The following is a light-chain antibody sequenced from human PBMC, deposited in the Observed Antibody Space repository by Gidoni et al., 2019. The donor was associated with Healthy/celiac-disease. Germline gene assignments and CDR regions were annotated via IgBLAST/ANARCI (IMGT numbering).Light chain of an antibody. CDR2: AAS. CDR3: QQSDSTRFT. V-gene: IGKV1-39*01. CDR1: QSISSY. J-gene: IGKJ3*01. Sequence: DIQMTQSPSSLSASVGDRVTLTCRVRQSISSYLNCYQQKPGIAPKLLIYAASSLQSGVPSRFSGSGSGTDFTLTISSLQPEDFATYYCQQSDSTRFTFGPGTKVEIK.